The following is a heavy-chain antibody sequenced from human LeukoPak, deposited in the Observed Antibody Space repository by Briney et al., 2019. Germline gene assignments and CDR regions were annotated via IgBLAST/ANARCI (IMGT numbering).Heavy chain of an antibody. J-gene: IGHJ4*02. CDR2: VSVSGLS. V-gene: IGHV4-4*02. CDR1: GGSITTTNF. D-gene: IGHD6-25*01. CDR3: TRENAAFPPFGY. Sequence: PSETLSLTCGVSGGSITTTNFWSWVRQTPGQGLEWIGEVSVSGLSDYNPSLRGRVTMSLDTSKNHLSLKLTSVTAADTAVYYCTRENAAFPPFGYWGQGTLVTV.